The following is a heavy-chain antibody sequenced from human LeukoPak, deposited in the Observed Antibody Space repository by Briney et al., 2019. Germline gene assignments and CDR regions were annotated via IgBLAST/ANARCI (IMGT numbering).Heavy chain of an antibody. V-gene: IGHV3-74*01. CDR3: ARGAVGFFDS. CDR1: GFTFSNAW. J-gene: IGHJ4*02. CDR2: INTDGSYT. Sequence: GGSLRLSCAASGFTFSNAWMHWVRQAPGKGLVWVSRINTDGSYTSYADSVKGRFTISRDNAKNSLYLQMNSLRVEDAAIYYCARGAVGFFDSSGQGTLVTVSS. D-gene: IGHD6-13*01.